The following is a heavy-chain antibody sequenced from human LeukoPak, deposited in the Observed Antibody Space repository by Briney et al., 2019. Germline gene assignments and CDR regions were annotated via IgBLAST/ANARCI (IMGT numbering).Heavy chain of an antibody. V-gene: IGHV1-46*01. CDR2: ISPSGGST. D-gene: IGHD5-12*01. Sequence: ASVKVSCKASGYTFTGYYMHWVRQAPGQGPEWMGVISPSGGSTTYAQKFQGRVTLTRDMSTSTDYLELSSLRSEDTAVYYCARGDVDIVATVLSYEALFDYWGQGTLVTVSS. J-gene: IGHJ4*02. CDR1: GYTFTGYY. CDR3: ARGDVDIVATVLSYEALFDY.